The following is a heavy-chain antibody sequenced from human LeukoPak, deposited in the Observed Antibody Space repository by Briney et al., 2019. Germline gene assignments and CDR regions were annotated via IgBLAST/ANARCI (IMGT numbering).Heavy chain of an antibody. CDR3: ARASYCSGGSCSAGMDV. D-gene: IGHD2-15*01. J-gene: IGHJ6*02. CDR2: VYYSGSI. CDR1: GGSINSNSYY. Sequence: PSETLSLTCTVSGGSINSNSYYWGWIRQPPGKGLEWIGSVYYSGSIYYNPSLKSRVTISVDTSKNQFSLKLSSVTAADTAVYYCARASYCSGGSCSAGMDVWGQGTTVTVSS. V-gene: IGHV4-39*07.